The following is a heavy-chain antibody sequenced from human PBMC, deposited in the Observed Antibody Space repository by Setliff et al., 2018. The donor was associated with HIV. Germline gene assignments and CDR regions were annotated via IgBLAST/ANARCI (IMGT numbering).Heavy chain of an antibody. V-gene: IGHV1-3*01. D-gene: IGHD2-2*01. Sequence: GASVKVSCKASGYTFTSYAMHWVRQAPGQRLEWMGWINAGNGNTKYSQKFQGRVTMTTDTSTSTVYMELRSLRSDDTAVYYCARAIRWRYCSSTSCSDAFDIWGQGTMVTVSS. J-gene: IGHJ3*02. CDR2: INAGNGNT. CDR1: GYTFTSYA. CDR3: ARAIRWRYCSSTSCSDAFDI.